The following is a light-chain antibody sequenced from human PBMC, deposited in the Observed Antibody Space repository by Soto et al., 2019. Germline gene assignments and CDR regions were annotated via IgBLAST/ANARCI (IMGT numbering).Light chain of an antibody. CDR3: QQYGSAPWT. CDR1: QSVSSNY. J-gene: IGKJ1*01. Sequence: EIVLTQSPGTLSLSPGERATISCRASQSVSSNYLAWYQQKPGQAPRLLIYAASNRASAIPDRFGGSGSGTDFTLTVSRLEPEDFAVYYCQQYGSAPWTFGQGTKVEI. V-gene: IGKV3-20*01. CDR2: AAS.